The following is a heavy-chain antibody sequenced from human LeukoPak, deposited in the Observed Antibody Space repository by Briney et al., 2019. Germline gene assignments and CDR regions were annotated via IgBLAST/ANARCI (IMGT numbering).Heavy chain of an antibody. D-gene: IGHD6-13*01. CDR1: GGTFSSYA. V-gene: IGHV1-69*13. CDR3: ASMGQQLVRGFDY. Sequence: SVKVSCKASGGTFSSYAISWVRQAPGQWLEWMGGIIPIFGTANYAQKFQGRVTITADESTSTAYMELSSLRSEDTAVYYCASMGQQLVRGFDYWGQGTLVTVSS. J-gene: IGHJ4*02. CDR2: IIPIFGTA.